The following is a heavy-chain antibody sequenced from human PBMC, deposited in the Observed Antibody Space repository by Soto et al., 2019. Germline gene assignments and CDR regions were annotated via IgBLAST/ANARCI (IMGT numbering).Heavy chain of an antibody. CDR1: GGSISSGGYY. CDR2: IYYSGST. D-gene: IGHD3-22*01. Sequence: SETLSLTCTVSGGSISSGGYYWSWIRQHPGKGLEWIGYIYYSGSTYYNPSLKSRVTISVDTSKNQFSLKLSSVTAADTAVYYCARSPGYYYDRSGSHDAFDIWGQGTMVTVSS. V-gene: IGHV4-31*03. CDR3: ARSPGYYYDRSGSHDAFDI. J-gene: IGHJ3*02.